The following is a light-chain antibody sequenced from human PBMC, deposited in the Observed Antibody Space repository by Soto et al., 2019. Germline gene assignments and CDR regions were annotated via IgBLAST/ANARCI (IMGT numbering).Light chain of an antibody. CDR1: TSDVGGYNY. CDR2: HVS. CDR3: CSYTGTYTFWV. J-gene: IGLJ3*02. V-gene: IGLV2-11*01. Sequence: QSALTQPRSVSGSPGQSVTISCTGATSDVGGYNYVSWYQQHPGKAPKLMIYHVSKRPSGVPDRFSGSKSGNTASLTISGLQAEDEADYYCCSYTGTYTFWVFGGGTKLTVL.